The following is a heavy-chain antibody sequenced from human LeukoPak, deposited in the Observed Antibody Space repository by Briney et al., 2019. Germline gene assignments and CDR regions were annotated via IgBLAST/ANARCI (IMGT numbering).Heavy chain of an antibody. D-gene: IGHD3-9*01. Sequence: PGGSLRLSCAASGFTFSTYNMNWVRQAPGKGLEWVSSISSSSTYIYYADSVKGRFTISRDNAKNTLYLQMNSLRAEDTAVYYCAKDPPSDDIPRYFDYWGQGTLVTVSS. J-gene: IGHJ4*02. CDR1: GFTFSTYN. V-gene: IGHV3-21*04. CDR2: ISSSSTYI. CDR3: AKDPPSDDIPRYFDY.